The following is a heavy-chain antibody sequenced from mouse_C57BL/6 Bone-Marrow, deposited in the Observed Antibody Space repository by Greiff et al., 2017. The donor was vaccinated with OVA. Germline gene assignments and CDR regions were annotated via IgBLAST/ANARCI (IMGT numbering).Heavy chain of an antibody. CDR3: TRTGLLPDWYFDV. J-gene: IGHJ1*03. Sequence: VKLQQSGAELVRPGASVTLSCKASGYTFTDYEMHWVKQTPVHGLEWIGAIDPETGGTAYNQKFKGKAILTADKSSSTAYMELRSLTSEDSAVYYCTRTGLLPDWYFDVWGTGTTVTVSS. CDR2: IDPETGGT. CDR1: GYTFTDYE. D-gene: IGHD2-3*01. V-gene: IGHV1-15*01.